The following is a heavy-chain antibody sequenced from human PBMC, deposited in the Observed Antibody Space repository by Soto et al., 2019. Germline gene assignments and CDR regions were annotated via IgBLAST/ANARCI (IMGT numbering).Heavy chain of an antibody. CDR2: ISWNSGSI. V-gene: IGHV3-9*01. Sequence: EVQLVESGGGLVQPGRSLRLSCAASGFTFDDYAMHWVRQAPGKGLEWVSGISWNSGSIDYADSVKGRFTISRDNAKNSLYLQMNSLRPEDTALYYCAAGRWSVTTYFDYWGQGTLVTVSS. CDR1: GFTFDDYA. J-gene: IGHJ4*02. D-gene: IGHD4-17*01. CDR3: AAGRWSVTTYFDY.